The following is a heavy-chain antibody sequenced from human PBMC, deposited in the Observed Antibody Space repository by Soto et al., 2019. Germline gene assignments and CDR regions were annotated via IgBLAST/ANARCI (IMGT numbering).Heavy chain of an antibody. CDR1: GDPISRYH. CDR2: VPNRGST. V-gene: IGHV4-59*01. Sequence: QVQLQESGPGLVKPSETLSLSCTVSGDPISRYHWSWIRQTPGKGLEWIGYVPNRGSTSYNPSLKSRVTISIDSSRKQFSLRLRSVTAADTAVYYCTGDRNNRVWYKYWGQGTLVTVSS. J-gene: IGHJ4*02. D-gene: IGHD6-19*01. CDR3: TGDRNNRVWYKY.